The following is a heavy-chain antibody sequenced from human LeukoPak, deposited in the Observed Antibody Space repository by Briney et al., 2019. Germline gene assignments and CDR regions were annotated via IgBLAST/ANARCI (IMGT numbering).Heavy chain of an antibody. CDR3: AREKSYGANLDY. CDR1: GYTFTGYY. CDR2: INPNSGGT. J-gene: IGHJ4*02. D-gene: IGHD4-17*01. Sequence: ASVKVSCKASGYTFTGYYMHWVRQAPGQGLEWMGWINPNSGGTNYAQEFQGRVTMTRDTSISTAYMELSRLRSDDTAVYYCAREKSYGANLDYWGQGTLVTVSS. V-gene: IGHV1-2*02.